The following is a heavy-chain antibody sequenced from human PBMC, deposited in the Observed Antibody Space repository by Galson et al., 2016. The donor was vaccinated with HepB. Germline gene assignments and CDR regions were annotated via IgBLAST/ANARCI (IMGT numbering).Heavy chain of an antibody. J-gene: IGHJ4*02. CDR3: ARDRSLIAAGNFDF. CDR1: GGSISNYY. D-gene: IGHD6-13*01. CDR2: INYSGNT. Sequence: SETLSLTCTVSGGSISNYYWNWIRQPPGKGLEWIAYINYSGNTKYNPSLKSRVTISVDTSKNQFSLKLSSVTAADTAVYYCARDRSLIAAGNFDFWGQGTLVTVSS. V-gene: IGHV4-59*01.